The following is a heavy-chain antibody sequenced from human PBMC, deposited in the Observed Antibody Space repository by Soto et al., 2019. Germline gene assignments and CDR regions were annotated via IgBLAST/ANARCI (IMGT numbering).Heavy chain of an antibody. CDR1: GGSIISGSYS. D-gene: IGHD2-15*01. V-gene: IGHV4-30-2*01. J-gene: IGHJ4*02. CDR2: IYHTGST. Sequence: SETLSLTCAVSGGSIISGSYSWTWIRQPPGRGLEWIAYIYHTGSTYYNPSLKSRVSLSVDTSKNQFSLKLSSVTAADTAVYCCARARYCSGGNCFSDDWAQRALVTVSS. CDR3: ARARYCSGGNCFSDD.